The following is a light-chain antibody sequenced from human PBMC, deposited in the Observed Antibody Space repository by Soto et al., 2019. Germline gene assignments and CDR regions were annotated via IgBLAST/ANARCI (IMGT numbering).Light chain of an antibody. CDR1: SSDVGSYNR. Sequence: QSVLTQPPSVSGSPGQSVTISCSGTSSDVGSYNRVSWYQQAPGTAPKVMIYEVSNRPSGVPDRFSGSKSGNTASLTISGLQPEDEADYYCYSSTSSHTYVFGTPTKVPVL. CDR3: YSSTSSHTYV. V-gene: IGLV2-18*02. CDR2: EVS. J-gene: IGLJ1*01.